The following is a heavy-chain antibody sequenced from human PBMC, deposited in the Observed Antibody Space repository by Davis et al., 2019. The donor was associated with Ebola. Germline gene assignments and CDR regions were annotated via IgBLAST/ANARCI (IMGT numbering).Heavy chain of an antibody. V-gene: IGHV1-46*01. D-gene: IGHD4-23*01. CDR2: INPSGGST. CDR1: GYTFTSYY. Sequence: ASVKVSCKASGYTFTSYYMHWVRQAPGQGLEWMGIINPSGGSTSYAQKFQGRVTMTRDTSTSTVYMELSSLRSEDTAVYYCARFRAVVSSGGYYYYYYDMDVWGKGTTVTVSS. J-gene: IGHJ6*04. CDR3: ARFRAVVSSGGYYYYYYDMDV.